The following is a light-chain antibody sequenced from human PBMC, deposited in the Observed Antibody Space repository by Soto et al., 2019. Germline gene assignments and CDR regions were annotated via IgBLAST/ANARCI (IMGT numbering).Light chain of an antibody. CDR1: QSIRSY. V-gene: IGKV1-39*01. J-gene: IGKJ1*01. Sequence: DIQMTHSPSSLSASVGCRFSITCRASQSIRSYLNWYQKKPGKAPKLLIYAASSLQSGVPSRLSGSGYGTDLTITISSLKTEDFETYYCQQSYSTTPTFGHGTKVDIK. CDR2: AAS. CDR3: QQSYSTTPT.